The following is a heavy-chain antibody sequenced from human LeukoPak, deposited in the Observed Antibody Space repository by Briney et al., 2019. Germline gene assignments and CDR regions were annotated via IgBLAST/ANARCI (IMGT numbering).Heavy chain of an antibody. CDR3: AKGGGYYPLTD. CDR2: ISGGGGST. J-gene: IGHJ4*02. V-gene: IGHV3-23*01. Sequence: GGSLRLSCAASGFTVSSYSSNWVRQAPGKGLEWVSSISGGGGSTYYADSVKGRFTISRDNSKNTLYLQMNSLRAEDTAVYYCAKGGGYYPLTDWGQGTLVTVSS. D-gene: IGHD3-22*01. CDR1: GFTVSSYS.